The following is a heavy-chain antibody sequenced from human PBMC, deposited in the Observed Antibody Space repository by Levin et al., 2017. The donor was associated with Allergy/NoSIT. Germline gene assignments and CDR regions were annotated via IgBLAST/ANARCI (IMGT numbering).Heavy chain of an antibody. V-gene: IGHV3-23*01. CDR1: GLTFSNYA. CDR3: AKVRGGTALFGVVSFWDR. D-gene: IGHD3-16*01. Sequence: GESLKISCVVSGLTFSNYAMNWVRQAPGQGLEWVASITGSGATTYYADSVKGRFTISRDNSKDTVYLQMNSLEAGDTATYYCAKVRGGTALFGVVSFWDRWGPGTRVTVSS. CDR2: ITGSGATT. J-gene: IGHJ5*02.